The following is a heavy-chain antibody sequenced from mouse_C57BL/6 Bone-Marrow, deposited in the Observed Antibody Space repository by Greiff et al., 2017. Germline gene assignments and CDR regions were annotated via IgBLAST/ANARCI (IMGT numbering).Heavy chain of an antibody. CDR3: AGWLHPWFAY. Sequence: EVQGVESGGDLVKPGGSLKLSCAASGFTFSSYGMSWVRQTPDKRLEWVATISSGGSYTYYPDSVKGRFTISRDNAKNTLYLQMSSLKSEDTAMYYGAGWLHPWFAYWGQGTLVTVSA. V-gene: IGHV5-6*01. CDR1: GFTFSSYG. D-gene: IGHD2-2*01. CDR2: ISSGGSYT. J-gene: IGHJ3*01.